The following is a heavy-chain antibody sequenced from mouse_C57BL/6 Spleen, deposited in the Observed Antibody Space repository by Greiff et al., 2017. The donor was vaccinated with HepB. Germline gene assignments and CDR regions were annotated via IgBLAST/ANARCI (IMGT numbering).Heavy chain of an antibody. CDR2: IYPGDGDT. J-gene: IGHJ2*01. CDR3: ARDTNLDFDY. CDR1: GYAFSSYW. V-gene: IGHV1-80*01. D-gene: IGHD2-5*01. Sequence: VKLMESGAELVKPGASVKISCKASGYAFSSYWMNWVKQRPGKGLEWIGQIYPGDGDTNYNGKFKGKATLTADKASSTAYMQLSSLTSEDSAVYFCARDTNLDFDYRGQGTTLTVCS.